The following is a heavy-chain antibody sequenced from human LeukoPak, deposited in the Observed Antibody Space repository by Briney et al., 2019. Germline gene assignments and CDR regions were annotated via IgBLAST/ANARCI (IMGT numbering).Heavy chain of an antibody. CDR2: ISSGGSTI. J-gene: IGHJ3*02. CDR3: ARGYYDSSGYCYAFDI. D-gene: IGHD3-22*01. Sequence: PGGSLRLSCAASGFTFSSYEMNWVRQAPGKGLEWVSYISSGGSTIYYADSVKGRFTISRDNAKNSLFLQLNSLRAEDTAVYYCARGYYDSSGYCYAFDIWGQGTMVTVSS. V-gene: IGHV3-48*03. CDR1: GFTFSSYE.